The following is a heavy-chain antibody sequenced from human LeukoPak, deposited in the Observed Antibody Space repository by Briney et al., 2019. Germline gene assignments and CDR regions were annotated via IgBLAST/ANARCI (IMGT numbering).Heavy chain of an antibody. V-gene: IGHV3-30*04. CDR3: ARDILDFWMYDT. Sequence: PGRSLRLSCAASGFTFSSYAMHWVRQAPGKGLEWVAVISYDGSNKYYADSVKGRFTISRDNSKNTLYLQMNSLRAEDTAVYYCARDILDFWMYDTWGQGTLVTVSS. CDR2: ISYDGSNK. CDR1: GFTFSSYA. J-gene: IGHJ5*02. D-gene: IGHD3-3*01.